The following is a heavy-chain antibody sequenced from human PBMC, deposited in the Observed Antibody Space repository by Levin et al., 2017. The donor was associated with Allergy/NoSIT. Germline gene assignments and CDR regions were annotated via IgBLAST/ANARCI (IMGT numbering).Heavy chain of an antibody. D-gene: IGHD6-19*01. Sequence: SQTLSLPCTVSGGSIRSYYWSWIRQPAGKGLEWIGRIYASGITNYNPSLKSRITMSVDTSKNQFSLRLSSVTAADTGVYYCARVFVGSSGWYDNWFDPWGQGTLVTVSS. V-gene: IGHV4-4*07. CDR2: IYASGIT. CDR1: GGSIRSYY. J-gene: IGHJ5*02. CDR3: ARVFVGSSGWYDNWFDP.